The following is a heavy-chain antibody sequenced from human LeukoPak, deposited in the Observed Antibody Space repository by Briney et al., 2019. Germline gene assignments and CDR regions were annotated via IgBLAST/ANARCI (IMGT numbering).Heavy chain of an antibody. D-gene: IGHD2-8*02. J-gene: IGHJ3*01. CDR3: GRDQSWTTGFDV. Sequence: SQTLSLTCAISGDSVSSNSATWNWIRQSPSRGLEWLGRTYYRSEWFNDYAISVKSRITINPDTSKNQFPPQLKSVTPEDTAVYHCGRDQSWTTGFDVWGQGTIVTVSS. V-gene: IGHV6-1*01. CDR1: GDSVSSNSAT. CDR2: TYYRSEWFN.